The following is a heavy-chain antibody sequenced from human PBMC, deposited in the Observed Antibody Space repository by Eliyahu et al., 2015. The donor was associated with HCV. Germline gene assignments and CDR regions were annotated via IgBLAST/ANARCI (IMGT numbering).Heavy chain of an antibody. V-gene: IGHV4-59*01. Sequence: QVQLQESGPGLVKPSETLSLTCTVSGGSITTYYWSWIRQPPGKGLEWIGYIHFRXSTNSNPSLKSRVTISLDTSRNQFSLNLTSVTAADTAVYYCASGGGGIAVAGTGGWFDPWGQGTLVTVSS. D-gene: IGHD6-19*01. CDR1: GGSITTYY. J-gene: IGHJ5*02. CDR3: ASGGGGIAVAGTGGWFDP. CDR2: IHFRXST.